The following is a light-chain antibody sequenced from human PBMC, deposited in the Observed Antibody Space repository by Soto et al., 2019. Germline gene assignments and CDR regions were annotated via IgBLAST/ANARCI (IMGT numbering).Light chain of an antibody. J-gene: IGKJ1*01. V-gene: IGKV1-5*01. Sequence: DIQMTQSPSSLSASVGDRFTITCRASQSISSWLAWYQQKPGKAPKFLIYDASSLESGVPSRFSGSGSGTEFTLTISSLQPDDFATYYCQQYNSYWTFGQGTKVDIK. CDR2: DAS. CDR3: QQYNSYWT. CDR1: QSISSW.